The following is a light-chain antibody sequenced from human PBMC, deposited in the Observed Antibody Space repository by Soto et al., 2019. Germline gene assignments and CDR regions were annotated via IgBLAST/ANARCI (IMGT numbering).Light chain of an antibody. CDR1: SSNIGGYD. Sequence: QSVLTQPPSVSGAPGQGVTISCTGSSSNIGGYDVHWYQQLPGTAPKLFIYGNNNRPSGVPDRFSGSKSGTSASLAITGLQGEDEADYYCQSYDSRLSVVVFGGGTKLTVL. CDR3: QSYDSRLSVVV. CDR2: GNN. V-gene: IGLV1-40*01. J-gene: IGLJ2*01.